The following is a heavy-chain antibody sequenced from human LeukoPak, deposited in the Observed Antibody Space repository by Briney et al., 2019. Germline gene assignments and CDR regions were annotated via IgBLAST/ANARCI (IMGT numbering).Heavy chain of an antibody. Sequence: PGGSLRLSCAASGFTFSSYWMHWVRQAPGKGLVWVSRINSDGSSTTYADSVKGRFTISRDNAKNTLYLQMSSLRAEDTAVYYCARWFGSGSYYGYWGQGTLVTVSS. D-gene: IGHD3-10*01. CDR2: INSDGSST. V-gene: IGHV3-74*01. CDR1: GFTFSSYW. CDR3: ARWFGSGSYYGY. J-gene: IGHJ4*02.